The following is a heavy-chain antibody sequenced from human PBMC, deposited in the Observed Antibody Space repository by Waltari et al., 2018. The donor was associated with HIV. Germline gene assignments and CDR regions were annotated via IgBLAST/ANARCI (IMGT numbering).Heavy chain of an antibody. CDR1: DLSITCGHY. CDR2: VFHSGST. Sequence: QVQLQESGPGLVKPSDTLSLTCAVSDLSITCGHYWGWIRQSPGKGLEWIGSVFHSGSTFYKPSFKSRVSISVDTSKNQFSLKLTSVTAADTAVYYCARQPAPDSTWFQIYFDYWGQGTVVTVSS. CDR3: ARQPAPDSTWFQIYFDY. J-gene: IGHJ4*02. V-gene: IGHV4-38-2*01. D-gene: IGHD6-13*01.